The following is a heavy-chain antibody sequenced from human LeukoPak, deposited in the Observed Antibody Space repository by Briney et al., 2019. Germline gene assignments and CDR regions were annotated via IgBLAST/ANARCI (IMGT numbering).Heavy chain of an antibody. CDR2: ISYDGSNK. D-gene: IGHD2-15*01. J-gene: IGHJ4*02. CDR3: AKTRGYCSGGTCYCDY. V-gene: IGHV3-30*09. Sequence: PGGSLRLSCAASGFTFSSYAMHWVRQAPGKGLEWVAVISYDGSNKYYADSVKGRFALSRDNSKNTVYLQMNSLRADDTAVYYCAKTRGYCSGGTCYCDYWGQGTLVTVSS. CDR1: GFTFSSYA.